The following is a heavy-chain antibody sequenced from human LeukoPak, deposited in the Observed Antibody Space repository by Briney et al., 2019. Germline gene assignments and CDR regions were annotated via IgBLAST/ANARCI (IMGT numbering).Heavy chain of an antibody. D-gene: IGHD3-22*01. CDR2: INHSGST. CDR3: AGSHSYDSTGYYPIYYMDV. CDR1: GGSFSGYY. V-gene: IGHV4-34*01. Sequence: SETLSLTCAVYGGSFSGYYWSWIRQPPGKGLEWIGEINHSGSTNYNPSLKSRVTISVDTSKNQFSLNLSSVTAADTAVYYCAGSHSYDSTGYYPIYYMDVWGKGTTVTASS. J-gene: IGHJ6*03.